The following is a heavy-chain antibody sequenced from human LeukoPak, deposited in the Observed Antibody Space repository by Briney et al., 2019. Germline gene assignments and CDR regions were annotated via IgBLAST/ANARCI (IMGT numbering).Heavy chain of an antibody. V-gene: IGHV3-30-3*02. CDR2: ISYDGSNK. CDR1: GFTFSSYA. D-gene: IGHD2-2*01. Sequence: PGGSLRLSCAASGFTFSSYAMHWVRQAPGKGLEWVAVISYDGSNKYYADSVKGRFTISRDNSKNTLYLQMNSLRAEDTAVYYCASQYCSSTSCFYYDYYGMDVWGQGTTVTVSS. J-gene: IGHJ6*02. CDR3: ASQYCSSTSCFYYDYYGMDV.